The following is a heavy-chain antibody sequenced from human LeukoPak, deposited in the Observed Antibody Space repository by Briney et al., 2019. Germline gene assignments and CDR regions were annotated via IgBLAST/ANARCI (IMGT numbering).Heavy chain of an antibody. Sequence: GGSLRLSCAASGITFSTYGMHWVRQAPGKGLEWVAVISYDGSNKYYADSVKGRFTISRDNSKNTVYLQMISLRAEDTAVYYCAKDHYDYIWGSYRYMGYWGQGTLITVSS. CDR2: ISYDGSNK. CDR3: AKDHYDYIWGSYRYMGY. V-gene: IGHV3-30*18. CDR1: GITFSTYG. D-gene: IGHD3-16*02. J-gene: IGHJ4*02.